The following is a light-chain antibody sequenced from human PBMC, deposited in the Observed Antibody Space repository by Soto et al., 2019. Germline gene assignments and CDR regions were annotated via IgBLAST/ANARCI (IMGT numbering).Light chain of an antibody. Sequence: DILMTQSPSTLSASVGDRVTIPCRASQNIRSWLAWYQQKPGKAPRLLIYKASSLEGGVPSRFSGSGSGTEFSLTISSLQPDDSATYYCQQYDSGSTFGGGTKVEIK. V-gene: IGKV1-5*03. CDR1: QNIRSW. J-gene: IGKJ4*01. CDR2: KAS. CDR3: QQYDSGST.